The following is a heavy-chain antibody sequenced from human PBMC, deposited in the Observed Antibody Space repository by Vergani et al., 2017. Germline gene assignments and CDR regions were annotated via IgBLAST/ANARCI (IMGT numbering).Heavy chain of an antibody. CDR3: ARVGVVRGVSYYYYYYGMDV. CDR2: IYYSGST. Sequence: QVQLQESGPGLVKPSQTLSLTCTVSGGSISSGDYYWSWIRQPPGKGLEWIGDIYYSGSTYYNPSLKSRVTISVDTSKNQFSMKLSSVTAADTAVYYCARVGVVRGVSYYYYYYGMDVWGQGTTITVSS. V-gene: IGHV4-30-4*08. D-gene: IGHD3-10*01. CDR1: GGSISSGDYY. J-gene: IGHJ6*02.